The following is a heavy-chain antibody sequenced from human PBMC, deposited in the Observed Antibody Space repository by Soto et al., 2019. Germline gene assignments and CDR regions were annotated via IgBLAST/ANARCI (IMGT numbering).Heavy chain of an antibody. CDR1: GGSISSTNW. D-gene: IGHD3-16*01. V-gene: IGHV4-4*02. CDR3: ARVTLAKYYYYGMDV. J-gene: IGHJ6*02. CDR2: IYHSGTT. Sequence: ASETLSLTCAVSGGSISSTNWWTWVRQAPGRGLEWIGEIYHSGTTNYSPSIKSRGNIAVDMSTNHISLTLISVSAAHTAVYYCARVTLAKYYYYGMDVWGQGTTVTVSS.